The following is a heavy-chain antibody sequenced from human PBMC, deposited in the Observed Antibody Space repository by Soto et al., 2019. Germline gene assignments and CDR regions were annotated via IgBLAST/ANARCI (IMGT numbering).Heavy chain of an antibody. CDR1: GFTFSDFA. CDR2: IYGGGNGP. D-gene: IGHD2-8*01. J-gene: IGHJ4*02. CDR3: VIMEGMEPCENSFHY. V-gene: IGHV3-23*01. Sequence: GGSLRLSCAASGFTFSDFAMSWVRQAPGKGLEWVSRIYGGGNGPHYADSVKGRVTISRDNSKNTLYLQMNSLRAEDTALYYCVIMEGMEPCENSFHYRDEATLISVS.